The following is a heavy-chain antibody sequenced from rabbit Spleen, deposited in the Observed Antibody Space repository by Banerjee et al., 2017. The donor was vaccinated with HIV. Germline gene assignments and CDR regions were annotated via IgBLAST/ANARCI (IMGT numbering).Heavy chain of an antibody. CDR1: GFTLSSYY. CDR2: IDPVFGIT. D-gene: IGHD8-1*01. V-gene: IGHV1S7*01. CDR3: ARDGAGGSYFAL. J-gene: IGHJ4*01. Sequence: QLKESGGGLVQPGGSLKLSCKASGFTLSSYYMNWVRQAPGKGLEWIGYIDPVFGITYYASWVNGRFSISRENAQNTVFLLMTLLTSADTATYFYARDGAGGSYFALWGPGALVTVS.